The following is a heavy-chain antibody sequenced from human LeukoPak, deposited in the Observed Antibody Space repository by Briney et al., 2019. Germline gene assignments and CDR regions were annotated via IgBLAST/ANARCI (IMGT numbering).Heavy chain of an antibody. CDR1: GFTFSSYW. CDR3: AREYGSGSYGAFDY. J-gene: IGHJ4*02. D-gene: IGHD3-10*01. V-gene: IGHV3-7*03. CDR2: IKQDGSEK. Sequence: GSLRLSCAASGFTFSSYWMSWVRQAPGKGLEWVANIKQDGSEKYYVDSVKGRFTISRHNSKNTLYLQMNSLRAEDTAVYYCAREYGSGSYGAFDYWGQGTLVTVSS.